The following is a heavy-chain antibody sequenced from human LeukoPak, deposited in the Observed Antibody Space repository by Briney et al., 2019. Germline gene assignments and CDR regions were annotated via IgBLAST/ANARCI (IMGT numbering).Heavy chain of an antibody. Sequence: GGSLRLSCAASGFTFSSYAMSWVRHAPGKGLEWVSAISGSGGSTYYADSVKGRFTISRDNSKNTLYLQMNSLRAEDTAVYYCAKDPRYCSGGSCQGDYYFDYWGQGTLVTVSS. CDR2: ISGSGGST. V-gene: IGHV3-23*01. D-gene: IGHD2-15*01. J-gene: IGHJ4*02. CDR3: AKDPRYCSGGSCQGDYYFDY. CDR1: GFTFSSYA.